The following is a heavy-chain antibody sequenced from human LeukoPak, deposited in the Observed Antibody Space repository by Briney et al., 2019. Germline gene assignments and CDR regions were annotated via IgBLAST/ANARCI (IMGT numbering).Heavy chain of an antibody. J-gene: IGHJ5*02. CDR3: ARYYYDSSWFDP. D-gene: IGHD3-22*01. Sequence: GSLRLSCAASGFSFSVSWMSWVRQAPGKGLEWVANIKYDGIEKYHVDSVKGRFSISRDNAKNSLYLQMNSLRAEDTAVYYCARYYYDSSWFDPWGQGTLVTVSS. CDR1: GFSFSVSW. V-gene: IGHV3-7*01. CDR2: IKYDGIEK.